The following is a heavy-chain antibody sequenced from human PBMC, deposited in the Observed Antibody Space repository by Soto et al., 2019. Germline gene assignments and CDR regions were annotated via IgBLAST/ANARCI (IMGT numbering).Heavy chain of an antibody. CDR3: ARRGSGSYYDY. V-gene: IGHV3-23*01. D-gene: IGHD1-26*01. CDR1: GFTFSSYA. CDR2: ISGSGGST. J-gene: IGHJ4*02. Sequence: EVQLLESGGGLVQPGGSLRLSFAASGFTFSSYAMRWVRQAPGKGLEWVSAISGSGGSTYYADSVKGRCTISRDNSKNTLYPQMNSLRTEDTAVYYCARRGSGSYYDYWGQGTLVTVSS.